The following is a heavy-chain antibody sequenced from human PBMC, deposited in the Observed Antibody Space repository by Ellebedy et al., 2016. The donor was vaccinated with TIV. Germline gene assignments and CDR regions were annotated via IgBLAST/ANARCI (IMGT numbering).Heavy chain of an antibody. D-gene: IGHD4-17*01. CDR1: GFSFRSYW. CDR2: IRLDGGDK. Sequence: GGSLRLSCATSGFSFRSYWMTWVRQAPGKGLEWVANIRLDGGDKYYVDSVKGRFTVSRDNAKNSLFLHMTSLRADDTAVYYCATDGSYGDYLSPTHAFVIWGQGTMVTVSS. V-gene: IGHV3-7*01. CDR3: ATDGSYGDYLSPTHAFVI. J-gene: IGHJ3*02.